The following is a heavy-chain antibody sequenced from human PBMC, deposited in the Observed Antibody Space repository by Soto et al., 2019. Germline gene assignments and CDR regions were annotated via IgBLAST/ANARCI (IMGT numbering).Heavy chain of an antibody. CDR2: IYDSGST. Sequence: PSETLSLTCTVSGGSISSSYWSWIRQPPGKGLEWIGYIYDSGSTYYNSSLKSRVTMSVDTSKNQFSLNLSSVTAADTAVYYCARGWGKIFDYWGQGALVTVSS. CDR1: GGSISSSY. V-gene: IGHV4-59*12. CDR3: ARGWGKIFDY. J-gene: IGHJ4*02. D-gene: IGHD7-27*01.